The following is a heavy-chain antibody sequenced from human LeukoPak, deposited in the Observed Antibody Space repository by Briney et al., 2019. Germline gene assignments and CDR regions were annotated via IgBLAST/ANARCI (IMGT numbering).Heavy chain of an antibody. CDR3: VHGTYYTVMVPHFDY. J-gene: IGHJ4*02. CDR2: VYWDDDR. D-gene: IGHD5-18*01. Sequence: SGPTLVNPTQTLTLTCTFSGFSLDTSGGGVGWIRQPPGKALEWLTIVYWDDDRRYNPSLKSRVTITKDTSKSQVVLTMTNMDPVDTATYFCVHGTYYTVMVPHFDYWGQGALVTVSS. CDR1: GFSLDTSGGG. V-gene: IGHV2-5*02.